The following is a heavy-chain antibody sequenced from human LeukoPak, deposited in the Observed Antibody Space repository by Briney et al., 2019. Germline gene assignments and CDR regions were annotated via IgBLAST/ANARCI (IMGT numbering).Heavy chain of an antibody. Sequence: SETLSLTCTVSGGSISIGSYYWSWIRQPAGKGLEWIGRIYTSGTTNYNPSLESRVSISLDPSKNQFSLNLHSVTDADTAVYYCARGVDTAVGHWGQGTLVTVSS. D-gene: IGHD5-18*01. CDR3: ARGVDTAVGH. CDR1: GGSISIGSYY. V-gene: IGHV4-61*02. CDR2: IYTSGTT. J-gene: IGHJ4*02.